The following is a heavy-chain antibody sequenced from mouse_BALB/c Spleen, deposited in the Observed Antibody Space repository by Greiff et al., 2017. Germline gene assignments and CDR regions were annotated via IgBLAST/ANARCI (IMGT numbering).Heavy chain of an antibody. CDR1: GYTFTSYY. CDR3: ARDGYDGVDY. D-gene: IGHD2-2*01. Sequence: QVQLQQSGPELVKPGASVRISCKASGYTFTSYYIHWVKQRPGQGLEWIGWIYPGNVNTKYNEKFKGKATLTADKSSSTAYMQLSSLTSEDSAVYFCARDGYDGVDYWGQGTTLTVSS. V-gene: IGHV1S56*01. J-gene: IGHJ2*01. CDR2: IYPGNVNT.